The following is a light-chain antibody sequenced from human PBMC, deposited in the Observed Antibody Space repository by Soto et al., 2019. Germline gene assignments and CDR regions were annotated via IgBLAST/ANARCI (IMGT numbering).Light chain of an antibody. CDR3: QHCDTSWP. CDR1: RNIERW. V-gene: IGKV1-5*01. J-gene: IGKJ1*01. CDR2: NAS. Sequence: DLQISQSPSTLSASVGDRVTITCRASRNIERWLAWYQQKPGKPPKLLILNASTLGSGVPSRFSGSGSGTEFTLTISGLQPDDFATYYCQHCDTSWPFGQGTKVDIK.